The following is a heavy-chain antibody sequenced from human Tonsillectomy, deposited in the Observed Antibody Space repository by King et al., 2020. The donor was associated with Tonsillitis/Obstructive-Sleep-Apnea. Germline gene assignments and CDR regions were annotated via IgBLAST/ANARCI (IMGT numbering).Heavy chain of an antibody. D-gene: IGHD2-15*01. Sequence: GQLVQSGTEVKKPGASVKVSCKTYGYTFTRYYIHWVRQAPGQGLEWMGIINPSSGSTTYAQNFQGRVSMTRDPSTSTVHLELSSLSSEDTAVYYCARDDEDDRYFDYWGQGTMVTVSS. V-gene: IGHV1-46*01. CDR2: INPSSGST. CDR1: GYTFTRYY. CDR3: ARDDEDDRYFDY. J-gene: IGHJ4*02.